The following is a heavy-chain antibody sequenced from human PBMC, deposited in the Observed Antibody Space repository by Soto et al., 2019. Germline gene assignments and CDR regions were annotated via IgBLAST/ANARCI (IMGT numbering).Heavy chain of an antibody. Sequence: ASVKFSCKASGYTFTTHYMHWVRQAPGQVLECMVIINPNGGRTTYXXKFQVRVXXTSDTSTNTVXMELTXLRSEDTAMYYCARGSRWYDAFDIWRQGTMVTVS. D-gene: IGHD2-15*01. J-gene: IGHJ3*02. CDR2: INPNGGRT. V-gene: IGHV1-46*01. CDR1: GYTFTTHY. CDR3: ARGSRWYDAFDI.